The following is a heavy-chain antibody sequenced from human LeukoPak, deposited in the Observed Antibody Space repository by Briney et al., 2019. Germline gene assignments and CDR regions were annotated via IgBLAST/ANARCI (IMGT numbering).Heavy chain of an antibody. V-gene: IGHV1-69*13. J-gene: IGHJ4*02. CDR1: GGTFSSYA. D-gene: IGHD1-26*01. Sequence: ASVKVSCKASGGTFSSYAISWVRQAPGQGLEWMGGIIPIFGTANYAQKFQGRVTITADESTSTAYMGLSSLRSEDTAVYYCARVSWVVGATTNLDYWGQGTLVTVSS. CDR2: IIPIFGTA. CDR3: ARVSWVVGATTNLDY.